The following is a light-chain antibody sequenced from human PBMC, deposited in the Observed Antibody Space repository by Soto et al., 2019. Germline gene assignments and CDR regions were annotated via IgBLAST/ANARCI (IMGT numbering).Light chain of an antibody. CDR2: DAS. V-gene: IGKV3-11*01. CDR1: QSFSGY. CDR3: QQRSTWPPAYT. Sequence: EIVLTQSPATVSLSPGERATLSCRASQSFSGYLAWYQQKPGQAPRLLIYDASNRATGIPARFSGSGSGTDFTLTISSLEPEDFAVYYCQQRSTWPPAYTFGQGTRLEIK. J-gene: IGKJ2*01.